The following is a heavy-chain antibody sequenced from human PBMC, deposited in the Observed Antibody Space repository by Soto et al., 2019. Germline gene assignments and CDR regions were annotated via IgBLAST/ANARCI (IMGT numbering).Heavy chain of an antibody. CDR1: GYTFTSYA. V-gene: IGHV1-3*01. CDR3: ARDGYYDSSCYYWINWFDP. Sequence: ASVKVSCKASGYTFTSYAMHWVRQAPGQRLEWMGWINAGNGNTKYSQKFQGRVTITRDTSASTAYMELSSLRSEDTAVCYCARDGYYDSSCYYWINWFDPWGQGTLVTVSS. CDR2: INAGNGNT. D-gene: IGHD3-22*01. J-gene: IGHJ5*02.